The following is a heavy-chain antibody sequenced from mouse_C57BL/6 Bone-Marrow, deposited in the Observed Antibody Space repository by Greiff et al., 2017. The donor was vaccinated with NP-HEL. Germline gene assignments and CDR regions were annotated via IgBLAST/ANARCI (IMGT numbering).Heavy chain of an antibody. Sequence: QVQLKESGAELARPGASVKLSCKASGYTFTSYGISWVKQRTGQGLEWIGEIYPRSGNTYYNEKFKGKATLTADKSSSTAYMELRSLTSEDSAVYFCARRGALGGFAYWGQGTLVTVSA. V-gene: IGHV1-81*01. CDR3: ARRGALGGFAY. CDR2: IYPRSGNT. CDR1: GYTFTSYG. J-gene: IGHJ3*01.